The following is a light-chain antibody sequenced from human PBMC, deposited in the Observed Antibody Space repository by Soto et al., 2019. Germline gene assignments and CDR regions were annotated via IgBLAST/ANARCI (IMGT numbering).Light chain of an antibody. V-gene: IGLV2-8*01. CDR1: SGDIGAYNY. J-gene: IGLJ3*02. CDR3: GAHAGSNTWV. CDR2: EVN. Sequence: QSALTQSPSASASPGQSVTISCTGSSGDIGAYNYVSLYQQHPGKAPKLIIYEVNKRPSGVPDRFSGSKSGITASLTVSGLQADDEADYYCGAHAGSNTWVFGGGTKVTVL.